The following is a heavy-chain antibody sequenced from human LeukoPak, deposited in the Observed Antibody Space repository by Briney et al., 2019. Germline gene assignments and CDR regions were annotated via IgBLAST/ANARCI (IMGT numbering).Heavy chain of an antibody. D-gene: IGHD1-26*01. CDR1: GGSISSYY. CDR3: ARGGRATRY. CDR2: IKHSGST. V-gene: IGHV4-34*01. Sequence: SETLSLTCTVSGGSISSYYWSWIRQPPGKGLEWIGEIKHSGSTNYNPSLKSRVTISVDTSKNQFSLKLSSVTAADTAVYYCARGGRATRYWGQGTLVTVSS. J-gene: IGHJ4*02.